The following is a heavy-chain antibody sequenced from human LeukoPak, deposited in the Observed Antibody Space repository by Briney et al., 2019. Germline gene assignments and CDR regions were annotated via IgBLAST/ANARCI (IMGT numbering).Heavy chain of an antibody. J-gene: IGHJ4*02. CDR1: GFTFDDYA. V-gene: IGHV3-9*01. CDR3: AKGRYGDYDLFDY. Sequence: GGSLRLSCAASGFTFDDYAMHWVRQAPGKGLEWVSGISWNSGSIGYADSVKGRFTISRDNAKNSLYLQTNSLRAEDTALYYCAKGRYGDYDLFDYWGQGTLVTVSS. D-gene: IGHD4-17*01. CDR2: ISWNSGSI.